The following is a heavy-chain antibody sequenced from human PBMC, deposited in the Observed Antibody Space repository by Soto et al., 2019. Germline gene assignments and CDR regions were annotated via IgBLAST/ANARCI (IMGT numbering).Heavy chain of an antibody. J-gene: IGHJ4*02. Sequence: QVQLVQSGAEVKKPGSSVKVSCKASGGTFSSYTISWVRQAPGQGLECMGRIIPILGIANYAQKFQGRVTITADKSTSTAYMELSSLRSEDTAVYYCAGVYYYGSGSPLYFDYWGQGTLVTVSS. V-gene: IGHV1-69*02. D-gene: IGHD3-10*01. CDR3: AGVYYYGSGSPLYFDY. CDR1: GGTFSSYT. CDR2: IIPILGIA.